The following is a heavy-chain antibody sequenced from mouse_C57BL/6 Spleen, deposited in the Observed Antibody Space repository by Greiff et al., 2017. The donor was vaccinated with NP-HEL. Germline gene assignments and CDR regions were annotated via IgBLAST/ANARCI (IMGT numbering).Heavy chain of an antibody. CDR1: GFTFSDYG. J-gene: IGHJ4*01. D-gene: IGHD2-1*01. Sequence: EVKLVESGGGLVKPGGSLKLSCAASGFTFSDYGMHWVRQAPEKGLEWVAYISSGSSTIYYADTVKGRFTISRDNAKNTLFLQMTSLRSEDTAMYYCARPLNYEAMDYWGQGTSVTVSS. CDR2: ISSGSSTI. V-gene: IGHV5-17*01. CDR3: ARPLNYEAMDY.